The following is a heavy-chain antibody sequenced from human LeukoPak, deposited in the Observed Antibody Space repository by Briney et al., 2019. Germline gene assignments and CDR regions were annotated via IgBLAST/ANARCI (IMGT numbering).Heavy chain of an antibody. J-gene: IGHJ4*02. Sequence: GGSLRLSCAASGFTVSSNYMSWVRQAPGKGLEWVSVLYDDGSTYYADSVKGRFTISRDNSKNTLYLQMNSLRAEDTAVYYCARGDRGYFDYWGQRTLVTVSS. CDR3: ARGDRGYFDY. V-gene: IGHV3-53*01. CDR1: GFTVSSNY. D-gene: IGHD1-26*01. CDR2: LYDDGST.